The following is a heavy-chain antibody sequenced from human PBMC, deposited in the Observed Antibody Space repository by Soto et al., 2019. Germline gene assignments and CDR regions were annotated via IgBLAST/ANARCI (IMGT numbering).Heavy chain of an antibody. V-gene: IGHV4-34*01. Sequence: QVQLQQWGAGLLKPSETLSLTCAVYGGSFSGYYWSWIRQPPGKGLEWIGEINHSGSTNYNPSLKSRVTISVDRAKIQFSLKLSSVPAADTTVYYCARRSGGYCSGGSCYRAPPGCWGKGTLVTVSS. CDR2: INHSGST. CDR1: GGSFSGYY. J-gene: IGHJ4*02. CDR3: ARRSGGYCSGGSCYRAPPGC. D-gene: IGHD2-15*01.